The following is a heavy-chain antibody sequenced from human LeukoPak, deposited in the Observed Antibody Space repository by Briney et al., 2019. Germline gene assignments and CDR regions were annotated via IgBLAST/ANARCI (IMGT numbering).Heavy chain of an antibody. V-gene: IGHV3-30*18. J-gene: IGHJ4*02. CDR2: ISYDGSNT. D-gene: IGHD6-13*01. CDR1: GFTFRAYG. CDR3: AKEGDISSSWYLSNYFDY. Sequence: GGSLRFSCAASGFTFRAYGMHWVRQAPGKGLEWVAIISYDGSNTYYADSVKGRFTISRDNSKNTLYLQMDSLRAEDTAVYYCAKEGDISSSWYLSNYFDYWGQGTLVTVSS.